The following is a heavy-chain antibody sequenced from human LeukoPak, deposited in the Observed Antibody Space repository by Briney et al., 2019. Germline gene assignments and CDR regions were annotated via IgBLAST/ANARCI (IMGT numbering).Heavy chain of an antibody. Sequence: ASVKVSCMESLYTFTTYGISSVRHTPGQGLEWMGRIRSYNGNTNYAQNVQGRLTMTTDTSRSTAYMELTRLTSDDTAVYYCARLHPYASGMEDGFDIWGQGTTVTVSS. V-gene: IGHV1-18*01. CDR1: LYTFTTYG. J-gene: IGHJ3*02. CDR2: IRSYNGNT. D-gene: IGHD3-10*01. CDR3: ARLHPYASGMEDGFDI.